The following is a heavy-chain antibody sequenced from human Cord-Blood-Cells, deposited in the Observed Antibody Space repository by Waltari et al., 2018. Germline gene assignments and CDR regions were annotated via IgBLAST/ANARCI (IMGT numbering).Heavy chain of an antibody. CDR3: ARVVYYGSGSFRSYYYYMDV. V-gene: IGHV4-4*07. D-gene: IGHD3-10*01. J-gene: IGHJ6*03. CDR1: GGSISSYY. CDR2: IYTSGST. Sequence: QVQLQESGPGLVKPSETLSLTCTVPGGSISSYYWSWTRPPAGQGLEWIGRIYTSGSTNYNPSLKSRVTMSVDTSKNQFSLKLSSVTAADTAVYYCARVVYYGSGSFRSYYYYMDVWGKGTTVTVSS.